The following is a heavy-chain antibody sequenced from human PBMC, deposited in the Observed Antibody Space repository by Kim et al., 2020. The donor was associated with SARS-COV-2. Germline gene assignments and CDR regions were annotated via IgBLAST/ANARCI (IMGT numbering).Heavy chain of an antibody. Sequence: GGSLRLSCAVSGFTFTNYPMNWVRQAPGKGLEWVSYISSSSSSINYADSVKGRFTISRDNAMDSLYLQMNSLRDEDTAVYYCARGRLYCPGGVCPDYWGQGTLVTVSS. CDR3: ARGRLYCPGGVCPDY. D-gene: IGHD2-8*02. CDR2: ISSSSSSI. J-gene: IGHJ4*02. CDR1: GFTFTNYP. V-gene: IGHV3-48*02.